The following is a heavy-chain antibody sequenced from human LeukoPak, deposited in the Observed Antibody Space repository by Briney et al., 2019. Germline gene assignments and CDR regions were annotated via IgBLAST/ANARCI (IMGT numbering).Heavy chain of an antibody. Sequence: GRSLRLSCAASGFTFSSYSMNWVRQAPGKGLEWVSSISSSSSYIYYADSVKGRFTISRDNAKNSLYLQMNSLRAEDTAVYYCARGHRYGSGSYYPDPPDKIDYWGQGTLVTVSS. V-gene: IGHV3-21*01. CDR1: GFTFSSYS. J-gene: IGHJ4*02. D-gene: IGHD3-10*01. CDR3: ARGHRYGSGSYYPDPPDKIDY. CDR2: ISSSSSYI.